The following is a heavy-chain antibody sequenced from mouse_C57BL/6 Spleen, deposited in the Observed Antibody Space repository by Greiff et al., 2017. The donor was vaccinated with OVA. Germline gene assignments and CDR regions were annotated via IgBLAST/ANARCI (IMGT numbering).Heavy chain of an antibody. J-gene: IGHJ4*01. CDR3: ARAGLRRSYYYAMDY. V-gene: IGHV1-82*01. CDR1: GYAFSSSW. D-gene: IGHD2-4*01. Sequence: VQLVESGPELVKPGASVKISCKASGYAFSSSWMNWVKQRPGKGLEWIGRIYPGDGDTNYNGKFKGKATLTADKSSSTAYMQLSSLTSEDSAVYFCARAGLRRSYYYAMDYWGQGTSVTVSS. CDR2: IYPGDGDT.